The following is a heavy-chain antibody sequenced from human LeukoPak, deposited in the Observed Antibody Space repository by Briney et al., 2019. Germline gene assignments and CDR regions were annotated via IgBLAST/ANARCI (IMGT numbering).Heavy chain of an antibody. CDR3: TGQIKGVFYEEPQS. D-gene: IGHD1-14*01. Sequence: GASVKVSCKTSGYTFANYDINWVRQATGQGLEWMGWMNPNNGDTAYAQKFQDRVTFTRDKSISTVYMELSSLKSEDTAVYYCTGQIKGVFYEEPQSWGQGTLVTVSS. CDR2: MNPNNGDT. CDR1: GYTFANYD. J-gene: IGHJ4*02. V-gene: IGHV1-8*03.